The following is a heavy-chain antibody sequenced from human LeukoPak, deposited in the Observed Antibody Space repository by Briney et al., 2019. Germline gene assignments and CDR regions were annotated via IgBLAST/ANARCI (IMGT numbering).Heavy chain of an antibody. CDR1: GASISSYY. D-gene: IGHD3-10*01. J-gene: IGHJ3*02. Sequence: SETLSLTCTVSGASISSYYWNWIRQPAGKGLEWIGRIYTSGSTDYNPSLKSRVTMSVDSSKNQFSLKLSSVTAADTAVYYCARWEVRLNAFEMWGQGTMVTVSS. CDR2: IYTSGST. CDR3: ARWEVRLNAFEM. V-gene: IGHV4-4*07.